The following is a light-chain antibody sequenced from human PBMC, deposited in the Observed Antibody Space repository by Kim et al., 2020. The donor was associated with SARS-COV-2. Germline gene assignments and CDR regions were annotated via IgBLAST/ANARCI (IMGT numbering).Light chain of an antibody. CDR3: SSYTSSSTFV. V-gene: IGLV2-14*04. CDR2: DVS. CDR1: SSDVGGYNY. Sequence: QSITISCTGTSSDVGGYNYVSWYQQHPGKAPKLMIYDVSKRPSGVSNRFSGSKSGNTASLTISGLQAEDEADYYCSSYTSSSTFVFGGGTKLTVL. J-gene: IGLJ2*01.